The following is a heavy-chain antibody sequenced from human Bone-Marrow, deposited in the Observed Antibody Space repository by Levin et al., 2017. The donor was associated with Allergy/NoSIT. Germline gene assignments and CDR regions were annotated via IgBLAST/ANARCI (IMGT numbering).Heavy chain of an antibody. CDR2: ISGSGGPT. Sequence: GGSLRLSCAASGFRFNDYAMSWVRQAPGKGLEWVSAISGSGGPTYYADSVKGRFTLSRDNSKNTLYLQMNSLSAEDTAVYFCAKDRGKGAASRPTSWGQGTLVTVSS. D-gene: IGHD6-13*01. CDR1: GFRFNDYA. CDR3: AKDRGKGAASRPTS. J-gene: IGHJ5*02. V-gene: IGHV3-23*01.